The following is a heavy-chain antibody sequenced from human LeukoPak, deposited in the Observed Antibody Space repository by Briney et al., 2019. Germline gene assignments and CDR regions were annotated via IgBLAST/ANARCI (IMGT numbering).Heavy chain of an antibody. CDR2: IASDGST. Sequence: GGSLRLSCAASGFTFSSYWMHWVRQAPGKGLVWVSRIASDGSTVYADSEKGRFTISRDNAKDTVYLQMNSLRVEDTAVYYCIGSGGWPGYWGQGTLVTVSS. J-gene: IGHJ4*02. D-gene: IGHD1-26*01. CDR1: GFTFSSYW. CDR3: IGSGGWPGY. V-gene: IGHV3-74*01.